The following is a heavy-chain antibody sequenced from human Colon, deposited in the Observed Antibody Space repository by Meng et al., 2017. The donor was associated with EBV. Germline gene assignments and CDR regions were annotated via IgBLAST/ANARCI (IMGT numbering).Heavy chain of an antibody. Sequence: QGPVPGPVKPSGPPSLSCAVSGDSLSSAKWWSWVRQPPGKGLEWIGEIHHNGNTNYNPSLKSRVTISVDKSKNQFVLKVTSVTAADTAVYYCARTAICIGGSCTTWDYWGQGALVTVSS. CDR2: IHHNGNT. D-gene: IGHD2-15*01. V-gene: IGHV4-4*02. CDR3: ARTAICIGGSCTTWDY. J-gene: IGHJ4*02. CDR1: GDSLSSAKW.